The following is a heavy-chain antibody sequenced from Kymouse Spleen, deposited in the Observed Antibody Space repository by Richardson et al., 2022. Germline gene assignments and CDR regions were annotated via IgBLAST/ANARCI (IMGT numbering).Heavy chain of an antibody. CDR1: GGSFSGYY. CDR2: INHSGST. J-gene: IGHJ6*02. Sequence: QVQLQQWGAGLLKPSETLSLTCAVYGGSFSGYYWSWIRQPPGKGLEWIGEINHSGSTNYNPSLKSRVTISVDTSKNQFSLKLSSVTAADTAVYYCARGRGSGSPPYYYYYGMDVWGQGTTVTVSS. V-gene: IGHV4-34*01. D-gene: IGHD3-10*01. CDR3: ARGRGSGSPPYYYYYGMDV.